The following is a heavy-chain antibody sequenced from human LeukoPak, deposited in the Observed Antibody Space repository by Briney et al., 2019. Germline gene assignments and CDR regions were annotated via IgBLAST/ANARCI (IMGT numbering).Heavy chain of an antibody. CDR1: GFTFSRYW. V-gene: IGHV3-7*01. D-gene: IGHD2-2*02. CDR2: IKQDGSEK. Sequence: GGSLRLSCAASGFTFSRYWMSWVRQAPGKGLEWVANIKQDGSEKYYVDSVKGRFTISRDNAKNSLYLQMNSLRAEDTAVYYCARDMPRNSYCSSTSCYNRRFDYWGPGTLVTVSS. J-gene: IGHJ4*02. CDR3: ARDMPRNSYCSSTSCYNRRFDY.